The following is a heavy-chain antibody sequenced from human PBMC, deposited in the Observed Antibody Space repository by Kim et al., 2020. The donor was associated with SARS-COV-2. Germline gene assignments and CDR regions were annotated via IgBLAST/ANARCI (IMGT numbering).Heavy chain of an antibody. CDR3: AREYYSRGWFDP. J-gene: IGHJ5*02. Sequence: NYAQKFKGRVTITADESTSTAYMELSSLRSEDTAVYYCAREYYSRGWFDPWGQGTLVTVSS. V-gene: IGHV1-69*01. D-gene: IGHD3-10*01.